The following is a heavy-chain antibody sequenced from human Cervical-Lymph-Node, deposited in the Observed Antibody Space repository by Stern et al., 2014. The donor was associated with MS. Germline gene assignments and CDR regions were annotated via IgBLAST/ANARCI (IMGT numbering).Heavy chain of an antibody. J-gene: IGHJ4*02. D-gene: IGHD3-3*01. CDR3: SNYDFWSGYLYDY. CDR2: IIPIFGTA. CDR1: GGTFSSYA. Sequence: VQLEESGAEVKKPGSSVKVSCKASGGTFSSYAISWVRQAPGQGLEWMGGIIPIFGTANYAQKFQGRVTITADESTSTAYMELSSLRSEDTAVYYCSNYDFWSGYLYDYWGQGTLVTVSS. V-gene: IGHV1-69*01.